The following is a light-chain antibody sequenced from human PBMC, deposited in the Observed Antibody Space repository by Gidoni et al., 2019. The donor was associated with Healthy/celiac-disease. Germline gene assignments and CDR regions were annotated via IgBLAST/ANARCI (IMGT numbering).Light chain of an antibody. J-gene: IGKJ4*01. CDR2: KAS. V-gene: IGKV1-5*03. CDR3: QQYNSYALT. CDR1: QSISSW. Sequence: DIQMTQSPSTLSASVGDRVTITCRASQSISSWLAWYQQKPGKAPKLLIYKASSLESGVPSRFSGSGSGTEFTLTSSSLQPDDFATYYCQQYNSYALTFXGXTKVEIK.